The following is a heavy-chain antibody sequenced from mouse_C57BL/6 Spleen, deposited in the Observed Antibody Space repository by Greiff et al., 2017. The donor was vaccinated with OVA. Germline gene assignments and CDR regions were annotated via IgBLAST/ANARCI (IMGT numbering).Heavy chain of an antibody. CDR3: AYYDGSSADYFDY. Sequence: VQLQQSVAELVRPGASVKLSCTASGFNIQNTYMHWVKQRPEQGLEWIGRIDPANGNTKYAPQFQGKATITAATSSNTAYLQISSLTSEDTAIYYCAYYDGSSADYFDYWGQGTTLTVSS. D-gene: IGHD1-1*01. V-gene: IGHV14-3*01. CDR2: IDPANGNT. CDR1: GFNIQNTY. J-gene: IGHJ2*01.